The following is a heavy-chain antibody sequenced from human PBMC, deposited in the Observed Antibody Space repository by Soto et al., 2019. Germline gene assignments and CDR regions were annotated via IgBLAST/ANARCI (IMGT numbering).Heavy chain of an antibody. CDR2: ISGSGRYT. CDR3: AKDPPSERMQPDYGMDV. CDR1: GFTFDSCV. D-gene: IGHD6-13*01. Sequence: PXGSLILSCAAAGFTFDSCVMSWVRQAPGKGLEWLSLISGSGRYTDYADSVKGRFTISRDNSKNTLYLQMNSLRVEDTAVYYCAKDPPSERMQPDYGMDVWGQGTTVTVA. V-gene: IGHV3-23*01. J-gene: IGHJ6*02.